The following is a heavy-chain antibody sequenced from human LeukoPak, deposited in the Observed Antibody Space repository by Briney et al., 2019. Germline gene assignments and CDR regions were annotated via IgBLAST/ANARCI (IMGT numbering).Heavy chain of an antibody. D-gene: IGHD7-27*01. V-gene: IGHV3-48*01. CDR2: ISSGSSAI. CDR1: GFSFSTYS. CDR3: GTGDPRFDN. J-gene: IGHJ4*02. Sequence: GGSLRLSCAASGFSFSTYSMNWVRQAPGKGLQWVSYISSGSSAIYYTDSVKGRFTITRDDAKNSVYLQMNSLRTEDTAVYYCGTGDPRFDNWGQGILVTVSS.